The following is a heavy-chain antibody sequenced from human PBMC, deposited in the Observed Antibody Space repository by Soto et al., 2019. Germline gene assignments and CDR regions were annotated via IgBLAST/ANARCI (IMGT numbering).Heavy chain of an antibody. CDR2: INHSGST. D-gene: IGHD2-15*01. J-gene: IGHJ4*02. CDR3: ARMRHQKLPPRY. V-gene: IGHV4-34*01. Sequence: QVQLQQWGAGLLKPSETLSLTCAVYGGSFSGYYWSWIRQPPGKGLEWIGEINHSGSTNYNPSLKSRVTISVDTSKNQFSLKLSSVTAADTAVYYCARMRHQKLPPRYWGQGTLVTVSS. CDR1: GGSFSGYY.